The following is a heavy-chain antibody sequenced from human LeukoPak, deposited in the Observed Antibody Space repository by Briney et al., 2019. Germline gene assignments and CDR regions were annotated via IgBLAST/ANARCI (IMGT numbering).Heavy chain of an antibody. J-gene: IGHJ4*02. Sequence: ASVKVSCKASGYTFTGYYMHWVRQPPAQGLEWMGWINPNSGGTNYAQKFQGRVTMTRDTSISTAYMELSRLRSDDTAVYYCARVDSSGSPYDYWGQGTLVTVSS. CDR3: ARVDSSGSPYDY. CDR1: GYTFTGYY. V-gene: IGHV1-2*02. CDR2: INPNSGGT. D-gene: IGHD6-19*01.